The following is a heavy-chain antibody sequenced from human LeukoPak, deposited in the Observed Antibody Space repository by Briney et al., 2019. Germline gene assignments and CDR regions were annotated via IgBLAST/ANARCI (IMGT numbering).Heavy chain of an antibody. CDR1: GGSISSYY. Sequence: SETLSLTCTVSGGSISSYYWSWIRQPPGKELEWIGYIYYSGSTNYNPSLKSRVTISVDTSKNQFSLKLSSVTAADTAVYYCARVSMTDYYYYYMDVWGKGTTVTVSS. V-gene: IGHV4-59*01. D-gene: IGHD3-22*01. CDR3: ARVSMTDYYYYYMDV. CDR2: IYYSGST. J-gene: IGHJ6*03.